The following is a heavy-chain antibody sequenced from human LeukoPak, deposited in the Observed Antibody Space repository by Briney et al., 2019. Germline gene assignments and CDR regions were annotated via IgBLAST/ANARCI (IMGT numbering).Heavy chain of an antibody. D-gene: IGHD6-19*01. CDR3: VRLGGGAGAWYEGRGDFDY. Sequence: QSGGSLRLSCTASGFTFGDYAMSWVRQAPGKGLEWVGFIRSKAYGGTTEYAASVKGRFTISRDDSKSIAYLQMNSLKASDTARYYCVRLGGGAGAWYEGRGDFDYWGQGTLVTVSS. CDR2: IRSKAYGGTT. CDR1: GFTFGDYA. J-gene: IGHJ4*02. V-gene: IGHV3-49*04.